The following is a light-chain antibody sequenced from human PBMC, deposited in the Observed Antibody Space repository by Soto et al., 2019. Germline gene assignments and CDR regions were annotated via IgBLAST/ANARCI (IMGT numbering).Light chain of an antibody. CDR2: AAS. J-gene: IGKJ1*01. Sequence: IQRTQSHSSLSASIGDRVILTCQASQDIANSLNWYQQKPGKPPNLLIYAASTLQSGVPSRFNGSGSGTDFTLTITALQSEDSATYFCHQNFNYPRTFGQGTKVE. V-gene: IGKV1-8*01. CDR1: QDIANS. CDR3: HQNFNYPRT.